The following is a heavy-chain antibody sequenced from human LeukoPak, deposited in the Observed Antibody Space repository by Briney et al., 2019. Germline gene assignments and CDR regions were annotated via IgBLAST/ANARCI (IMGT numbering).Heavy chain of an antibody. CDR1: GYTFTSYY. J-gene: IGHJ4*02. D-gene: IGHD3-22*01. V-gene: IGHV1-46*01. Sequence: GASVKVSCKASGYTFTSYYMHWVRQAPGQGLEWMGITNPSGGSTSYAQKFQGRVTMTRDTSTSTVYMELSSLRSEDTAVYYCARDPHHDYYDSSGYYPPGFDFWGQGTLVTVSS. CDR2: TNPSGGST. CDR3: ARDPHHDYYDSSGYYPPGFDF.